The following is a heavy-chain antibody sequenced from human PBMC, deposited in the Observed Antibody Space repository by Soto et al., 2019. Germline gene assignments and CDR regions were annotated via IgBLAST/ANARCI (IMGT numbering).Heavy chain of an antibody. D-gene: IGHD6-19*01. J-gene: IGHJ4*02. V-gene: IGHV3-7*01. CDR1: GFTFSNNW. CDR2: INHDGSEK. CDR3: ASGSGWIFDY. Sequence: WGSLRLSCAASGFTFSNNWMSWVRQAPGKGLEWVAIINHDGSEKFYLDSVKGRFTISRDNAQNSLYLQVNSLRAEDTAVYFCASGSGWIFDYWGQGTLVTVSS.